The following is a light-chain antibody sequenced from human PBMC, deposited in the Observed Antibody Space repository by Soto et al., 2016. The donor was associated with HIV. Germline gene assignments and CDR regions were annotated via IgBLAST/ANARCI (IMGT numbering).Light chain of an antibody. J-gene: IGLJ1*01. CDR2: KDS. CDR3: QAWDSSTHV. CDR1: VLAKKY. Sequence: SYELTQPSSVSVSPGQTVRITCSGDVLAKKYARWFQQKPGQAPMLVIYKDSERPSGIPERFSGSNSGNTATLTISGTQAMDEADYYCQAWDSSTHVFGTGTKV. V-gene: IGLV3-27*01.